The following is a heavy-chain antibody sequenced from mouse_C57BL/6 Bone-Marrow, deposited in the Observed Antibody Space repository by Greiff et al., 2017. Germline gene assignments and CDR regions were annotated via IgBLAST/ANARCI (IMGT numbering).Heavy chain of an antibody. CDR1: GFTFSSYA. Sequence: DVKLVESGGGLVKPGGSLKLSCAASGFTFSSYAMSWVRQTPEKRLEWVATISDGGSYTYYPDNVKGRFTISRDNAKNNLYLQMGHLKSEDTAMYYCARDHSNYYAMDYWGQGTSVTVSS. CDR2: ISDGGSYT. J-gene: IGHJ4*01. D-gene: IGHD2-5*01. CDR3: ARDHSNYYAMDY. V-gene: IGHV5-4*01.